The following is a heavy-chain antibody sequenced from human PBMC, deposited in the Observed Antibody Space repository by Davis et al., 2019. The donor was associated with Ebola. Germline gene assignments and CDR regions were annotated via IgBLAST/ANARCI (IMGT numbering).Heavy chain of an antibody. CDR3: ARRVEMTIGGSYNWFDT. D-gene: IGHD1-26*01. V-gene: IGHV4-59*08. CDR1: GGSISTHY. J-gene: IGHJ5*02. Sequence: PSETLSLTCTVSGGSISTHYWNWIRQPPGKGLEWIGYVYYTGSTNYNPSLENRVTISVDTSKNQFSLSLSSVTAADTAVYYCARRVEMTIGGSYNWFDTWGQGALVTVSS. CDR2: VYYTGST.